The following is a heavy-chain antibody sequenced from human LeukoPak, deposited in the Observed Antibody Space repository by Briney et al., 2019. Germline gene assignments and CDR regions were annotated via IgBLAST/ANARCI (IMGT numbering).Heavy chain of an antibody. CDR3: AKGRYSSDWYNFDY. CDR1: GFTFSTYA. D-gene: IGHD6-13*01. J-gene: IGHJ4*02. V-gene: IGHV3-23*01. CDR2: ISTSGDRT. Sequence: GGSLRLSCAASGFTFSTYAMTWVRQAPGKGLEWVSGISTSGDRTYYADSVKGRFTISRDNARNTLYLQMNSLRPEDTAVYYCAKGRYSSDWYNFDYWGQGTQVTVSS.